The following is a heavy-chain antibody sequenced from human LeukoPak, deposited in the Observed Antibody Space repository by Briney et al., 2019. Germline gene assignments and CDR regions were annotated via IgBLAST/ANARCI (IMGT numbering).Heavy chain of an antibody. D-gene: IGHD2-21*02. CDR3: ARVSFRAYCGGDCYSKKFFDY. CDR2: IYYSGSS. CDR1: GDSISSYY. J-gene: IGHJ4*02. Sequence: SETLSLTCTVPGDSISSYYWSWIRQPPGKGLEWIGYIYYSGSSNYNPSLKSRVTISVDTSKNQFSLKLRSVTAADTAVYYCARVSFRAYCGGDCYSKKFFDYWGQGTLVTVSS. V-gene: IGHV4-59*01.